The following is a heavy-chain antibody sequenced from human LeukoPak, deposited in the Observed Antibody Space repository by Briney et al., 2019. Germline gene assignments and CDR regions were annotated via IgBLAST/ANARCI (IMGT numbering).Heavy chain of an antibody. V-gene: IGHV1-2*02. J-gene: IGHJ3*02. CDR2: INPNSGGT. CDR3: ARGTGYYDFWSGYYFGAFDI. Sequence: APVKVSCKASGYTFTGYYMHWVRQAPGQGLEWMGWINPNSGGTNYAQKFQGRVTMTRDTSISTAYMELSRLRSDDTAVYYCARGTGYYDFWSGYYFGAFDIWGQGTMVTVSS. CDR1: GYTFTGYY. D-gene: IGHD3-3*01.